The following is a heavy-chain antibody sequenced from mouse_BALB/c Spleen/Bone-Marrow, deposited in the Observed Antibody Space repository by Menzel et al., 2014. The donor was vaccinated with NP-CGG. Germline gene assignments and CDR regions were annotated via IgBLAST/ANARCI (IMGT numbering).Heavy chain of an antibody. CDR3: ARRGGNYGGPYYFDY. D-gene: IGHD2-1*01. CDR1: DYSITSGYS. J-gene: IGHJ2*01. V-gene: IGHV3-1*02. CDR2: IHYSGNT. Sequence: EVHLVESGPDLVKPSQSLSLTCTVTDYSITSGYSWRWIRQYPGNKLEWMGYIHYSGNTNYNPSLESRISITRDTSKNQFFLQLNSVTTEDTATYFCARRGGNYGGPYYFDYWGQGTTLTVSS.